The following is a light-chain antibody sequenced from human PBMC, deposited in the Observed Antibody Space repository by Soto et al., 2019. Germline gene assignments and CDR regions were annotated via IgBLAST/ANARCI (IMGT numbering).Light chain of an antibody. Sequence: EIVMTQSPATLSLSPGERATLFCRASQSVSSNLAWYQQKPGQAPRRLIYCASSRATCVPARFSGSGSGKEFTLTISSLQPEDFAVYFCQQYNNWPPTFGQGTKVEIK. CDR1: QSVSSN. J-gene: IGKJ1*01. CDR2: CAS. CDR3: QQYNNWPPT. V-gene: IGKV3-15*01.